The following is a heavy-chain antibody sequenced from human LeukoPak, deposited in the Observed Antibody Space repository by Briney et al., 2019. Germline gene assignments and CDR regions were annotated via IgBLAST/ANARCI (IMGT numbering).Heavy chain of an antibody. CDR1: GFTFSGYG. V-gene: IGHV3-23*01. CDR2: ISGSGGST. Sequence: GGTLRLSCAASGFTFSGYGMSWVRQAPEKGLEWVSAISGSGGSTYYADSVKGRFTISRDNSKNTLYLQMNSLRAEDTAVYYCAKDLRYYYDSRQPFDPWGQGTLVTVSS. J-gene: IGHJ5*02. CDR3: AKDLRYYYDSRQPFDP. D-gene: IGHD3-22*01.